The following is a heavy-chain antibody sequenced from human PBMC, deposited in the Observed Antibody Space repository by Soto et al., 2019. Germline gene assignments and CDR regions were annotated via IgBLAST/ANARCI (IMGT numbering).Heavy chain of an antibody. CDR2: INSDGNIT. D-gene: IGHD5-12*01. J-gene: IGHJ6*02. CDR1: GFTFSSYW. CDR3: VRDTQVLRSLAGGSPYFYRVDV. V-gene: IGHV3-74*01. Sequence: LRLSCAASGFTFSSYWMHWVRQAPGKGLVWVSRINSDGNITSYADSVKGRFTISRDNAKNTLYLQMDSLRAEDTAVYHCVRDTQVLRSLAGGSPYFYRVDVWGQGTTVKVS.